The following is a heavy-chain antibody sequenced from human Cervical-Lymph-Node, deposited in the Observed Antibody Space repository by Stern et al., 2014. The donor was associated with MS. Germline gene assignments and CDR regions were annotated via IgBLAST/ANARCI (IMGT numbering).Heavy chain of an antibody. CDR1: GFTFSRYG. V-gene: IGHV3-30*18. CDR3: AKENSGSYGRINYYYDMDV. D-gene: IGHD1-26*01. J-gene: IGHJ6*02. CDR2: ISKDGSNE. Sequence: QVQLVESGGGVVQPGRSLRLSCAASGFTFSRYGMHWVRQAPGKGLEWGALISKDGSNEYYADSVKGRFTISRDNSKHTLFMQMNSLRVEDTAVYYCAKENSGSYGRINYYYDMDVWGQGTTVTVSS.